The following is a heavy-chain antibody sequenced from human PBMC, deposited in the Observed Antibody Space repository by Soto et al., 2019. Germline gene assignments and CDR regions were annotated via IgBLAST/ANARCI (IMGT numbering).Heavy chain of an antibody. CDR1: GFTLNSYG. D-gene: IGHD6-19*01. J-gene: IGHJ4*02. CDR2: ISYDGSQK. Sequence: QVHLVESGGGVVQPGGSLRLSCAASGFTLNSYGMHWVRQAPGKGLEWVAVISYDGSQKYYADSVKGRFTISRDNSKNTLYLQMTSLRAEDTGVYYCARDQTQGSGWFMPSDYWGQGTLVTVSS. V-gene: IGHV3-30*03. CDR3: ARDQTQGSGWFMPSDY.